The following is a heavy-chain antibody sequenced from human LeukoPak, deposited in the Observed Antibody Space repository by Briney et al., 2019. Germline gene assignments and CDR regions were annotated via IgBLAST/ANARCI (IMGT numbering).Heavy chain of an antibody. CDR2: TYYRSTWYN. D-gene: IGHD2-2*01. J-gene: IGHJ5*02. V-gene: IGHV6-1*01. CDR1: GDSVSSNSVT. Sequence: SQTLSLTCAISGDSVSSNSVTWNWIRQSPSRGLGWLSRTYYRSTWYNDYAVSVRGRITVNPDTSKNQFSLHLNSVTPEDTAVYYCARRLTQYDCFDPWGQGILVTVSS. CDR3: ARRLTQYDCFDP.